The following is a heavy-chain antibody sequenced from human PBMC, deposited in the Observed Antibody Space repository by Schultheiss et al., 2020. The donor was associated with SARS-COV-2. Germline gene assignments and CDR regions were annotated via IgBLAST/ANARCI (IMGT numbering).Heavy chain of an antibody. Sequence: LSLTCAVSGGSISSSNWWSWVRQPPGKGLEWVSYISSSSSYIYYADSVKGRFTISRDNSKNTLYLQMNSLRAEDTAVYYCAKACGDYGYFDYWGQGTLVTVSS. CDR2: ISSSSSYI. CDR1: GGSISSSN. V-gene: IGHV3-21*05. D-gene: IGHD4-17*01. CDR3: AKACGDYGYFDY. J-gene: IGHJ4*02.